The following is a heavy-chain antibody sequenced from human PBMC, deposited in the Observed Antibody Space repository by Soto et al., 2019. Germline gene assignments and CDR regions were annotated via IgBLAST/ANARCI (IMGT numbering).Heavy chain of an antibody. CDR2: ISYDGSNK. CDR1: GFTFSSYG. CDR3: AKEGGYYGSGSYAVGENYYGMDV. V-gene: IGHV3-30*18. J-gene: IGHJ6*02. D-gene: IGHD3-10*01. Sequence: QVQLVESGGGVVQPGRSLRLSCAASGFTFSSYGMHWVRQAPGKGLEWVAVISYDGSNKYYADSVKGRFTISRDNSKKPLYRAMNSLRAESTAVYYWAKEGGYYGSGSYAVGENYYGMDVWGQGTTVTVSS.